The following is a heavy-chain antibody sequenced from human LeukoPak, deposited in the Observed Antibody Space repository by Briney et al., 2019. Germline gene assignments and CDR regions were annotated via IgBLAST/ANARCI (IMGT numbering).Heavy chain of an antibody. CDR1: GGSISSSSYY. J-gene: IGHJ4*01. CDR3: ATWEPLRRYFDY. Sequence: PSETLSLTCTVSGGSISSSSYYWGWIRQPPGKGLEWIGSIYYSGSTYYNPSLKSRVTTSVDTSKNQFSLKLSSVTAADTAVYYCATWEPLRRYFDYWGQGTLVTVSS. CDR2: IYYSGST. V-gene: IGHV4-39*01. D-gene: IGHD1-26*01.